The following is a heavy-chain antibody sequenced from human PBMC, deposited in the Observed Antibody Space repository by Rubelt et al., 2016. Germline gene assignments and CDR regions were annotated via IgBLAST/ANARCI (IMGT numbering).Heavy chain of an antibody. CDR1: GGSISSSSYY. D-gene: IGHD2-15*01. Sequence: QLQLQESGPGLVKPSETLSLTCTVSGGSISSSSYYWGWIRQPPGKGLEWIGEVNHNGNTNYNPSLKSRLTISLDTSKSQFSLKLSSVTAAETAVYYCAKELCSGGNCYLGYWGQGTRVTVSS. J-gene: IGHJ4*02. V-gene: IGHV4-39*07. CDR2: VNHNGNT. CDR3: AKELCSGGNCYLGY.